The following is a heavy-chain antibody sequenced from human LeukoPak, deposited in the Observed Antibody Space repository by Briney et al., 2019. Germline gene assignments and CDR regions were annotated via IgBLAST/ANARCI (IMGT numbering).Heavy chain of an antibody. CDR2: IYYSGST. CDR3: ARAGTAMVRSNPPTYYYYGMDV. D-gene: IGHD5-18*01. J-gene: IGHJ6*02. Sequence: SETLSLLCTVSGGSISSYYWSWIRQPPGKGLEWIGYIYYSGSTNYNPSLKSRVTISVDTSKNQFSLKLSSVTAADTAVYYCARAGTAMVRSNPPTYYYYGMDVWGQGTTVTVSS. CDR1: GGSISSYY. V-gene: IGHV4-59*01.